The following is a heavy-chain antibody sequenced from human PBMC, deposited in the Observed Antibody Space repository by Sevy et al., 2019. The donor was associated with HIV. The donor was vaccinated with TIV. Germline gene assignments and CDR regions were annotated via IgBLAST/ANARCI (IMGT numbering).Heavy chain of an antibody. Sequence: GGSLRLSCAASGFTVSSNYMSWVRQAPGKGLEWVSVIYSGGSTYYADSVKGRFTISTDNSKNTLYLQMNSLRAEDTAVYYCASSGLLWFGELLTRWGQGTLVTVSS. CDR2: IYSGGST. CDR3: ASSGLLWFGELLTR. D-gene: IGHD3-10*01. CDR1: GFTVSSNY. V-gene: IGHV3-66*01. J-gene: IGHJ4*02.